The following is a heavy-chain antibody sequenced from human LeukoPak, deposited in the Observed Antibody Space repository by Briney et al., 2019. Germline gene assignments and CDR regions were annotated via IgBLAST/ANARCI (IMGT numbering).Heavy chain of an antibody. V-gene: IGHV3-23*01. CDR1: GFTLTSHA. D-gene: IGHD3-16*02. J-gene: IGHJ5*02. CDR3: PKQTRYHVSARTYKWSAP. CDR2: ISGSGGST. Sequence: PGGSLRLSCAASGFTLTSHAMSWVRQAPGKGLEWVSAISGSGGSTYYADSVKGRFTISRDNSKNTLYLQINSLRAEDTAVYYCPKQTRYHVSARTYKWSAPWGQGTLATASP.